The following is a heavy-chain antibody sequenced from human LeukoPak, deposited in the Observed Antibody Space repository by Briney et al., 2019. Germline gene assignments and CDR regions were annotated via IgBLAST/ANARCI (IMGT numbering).Heavy chain of an antibody. CDR2: ISYDGSNK. V-gene: IGHV3-30-3*01. J-gene: IGHJ4*02. D-gene: IGHD3-22*01. CDR1: GFTFSSYA. Sequence: GGSLRLYCAASGFTFSSYAMHWVRQAPGKGLEWVAVISYDGSNKYYADSVKGRFTISRDNSKNTLYLQMNSLRAEDTAVYYCAKDLYKNTMIVVVMADYWGQGTLVTVSS. CDR3: AKDLYKNTMIVVVMADY.